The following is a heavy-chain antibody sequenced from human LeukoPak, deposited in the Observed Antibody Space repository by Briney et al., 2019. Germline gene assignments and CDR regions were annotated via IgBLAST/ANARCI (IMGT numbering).Heavy chain of an antibody. Sequence: PSETLSLTCTVSGGSISTISSSSHFWWAWIRQPPGKGLEWIGSISHSGTTYYNPSLESRVTISVDTSNNQFSLEVTSVTAADTAVYYCARDCCDYRSWFDPWGQGSLVTASS. CDR3: ARDCCDYRSWFDP. V-gene: IGHV4-39*07. CDR2: ISHSGTT. D-gene: IGHD4-11*01. CDR1: GGSISTISSSSHF. J-gene: IGHJ5*02.